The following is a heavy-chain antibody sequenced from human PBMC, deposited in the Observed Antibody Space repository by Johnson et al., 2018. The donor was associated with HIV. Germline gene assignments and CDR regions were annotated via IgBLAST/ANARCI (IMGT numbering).Heavy chain of an antibody. J-gene: IGHJ3*01. CDR2: LGTAGDT. V-gene: IGHV3-13*01. CDR1: GFTFSNYD. Sequence: EQLVESGGGLVKPGGSLRLSCAASGFTFSNYDMYWVRQPTGKGLEWVSGLGTAGDTYYAGSLKGRFTISREDAKNSLYLQMNSLRAGDTAVYYCAKLRWAWGAAFDVWGQGTMVTVSS. CDR3: AKLRWAWGAAFDV. D-gene: IGHD4-23*01.